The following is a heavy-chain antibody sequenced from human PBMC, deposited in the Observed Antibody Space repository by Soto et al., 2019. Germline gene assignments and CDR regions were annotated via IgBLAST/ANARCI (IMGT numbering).Heavy chain of an antibody. Sequence: QVQLQESGPGLVKASQTLSLTCTVSGGTITTGGHFWSWIRQYPGKGLEWIGYIYYSGTTHYNPSLKGRVNISIDTSKNQFSLNLSSVTGADTAVYYCVRVVSGSYLDYWGQGTLVTVSS. CDR1: GGTITTGGHF. J-gene: IGHJ4*02. V-gene: IGHV4-31*03. D-gene: IGHD1-26*01. CDR3: VRVVSGSYLDY. CDR2: IYYSGTT.